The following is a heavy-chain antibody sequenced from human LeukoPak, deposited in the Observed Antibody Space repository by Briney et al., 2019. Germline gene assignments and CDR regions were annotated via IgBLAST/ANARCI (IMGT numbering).Heavy chain of an antibody. Sequence: GGSLRLSCAASGFTFSSYAMSWVRQAPGKGLEWVSAISGSGGSTYYADSVKGRFTISRDNSKNTLFLQMNSLRPEDTAVYYCARGPDYDILADYFDYWGQGTLVTVSS. D-gene: IGHD3-9*01. CDR1: GFTFSSYA. CDR2: ISGSGGST. V-gene: IGHV3-23*01. CDR3: ARGPDYDILADYFDY. J-gene: IGHJ4*02.